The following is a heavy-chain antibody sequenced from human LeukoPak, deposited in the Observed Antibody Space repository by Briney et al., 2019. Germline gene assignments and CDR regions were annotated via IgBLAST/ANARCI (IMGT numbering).Heavy chain of an antibody. V-gene: IGHV3-9*01. CDR1: GFTFDDYA. CDR3: AKDFVMDSSGWYRQGGAFDI. J-gene: IGHJ3*02. CDR2: ISWNSGSI. D-gene: IGHD6-19*01. Sequence: GGSLRLSCAASGFTFDDYAMHWVRQAPGKGLEWVSGISWNSGSIGYADSVKGRFTISRDNTKNSLYLQMNSLRAEDTALYYCAKDFVMDSSGWYRQGGAFDIWGQGTMVTVSS.